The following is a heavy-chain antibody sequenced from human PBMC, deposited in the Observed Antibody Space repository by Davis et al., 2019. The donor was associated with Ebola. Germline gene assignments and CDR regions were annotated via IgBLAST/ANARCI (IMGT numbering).Heavy chain of an antibody. Sequence: AASVKVSCKASGYSFSSYDLNWVRQATGQGLEWMGWMNPNSGNTGYAQKFQGRVTMTRNTSISTAYMELSSLRSEDTAVYYCARDIAVAGDYWGQGTLVTVSS. D-gene: IGHD6-19*01. CDR2: MNPNSGNT. V-gene: IGHV1-8*01. J-gene: IGHJ4*02. CDR1: GYSFSSYD. CDR3: ARDIAVAGDY.